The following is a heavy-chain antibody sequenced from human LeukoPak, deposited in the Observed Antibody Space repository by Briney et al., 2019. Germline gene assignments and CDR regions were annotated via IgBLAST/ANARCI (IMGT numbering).Heavy chain of an antibody. CDR3: ARSGIEDIVLMVYAHFDY. CDR2: INHSGST. J-gene: IGHJ4*02. Sequence: SETLSLTCAVYGGSFSGYYWSWIRQPPGKGLEWIGEINHSGSTNYNPSLKSRVTISVDTSKNQFSLKLSSVTAADTAVYYSARSGIEDIVLMVYAHFDYWGQGTLVTVSS. V-gene: IGHV4-34*01. D-gene: IGHD2-8*01. CDR1: GGSFSGYY.